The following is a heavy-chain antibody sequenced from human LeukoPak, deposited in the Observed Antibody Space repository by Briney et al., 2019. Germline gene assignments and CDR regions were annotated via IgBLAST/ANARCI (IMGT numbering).Heavy chain of an antibody. D-gene: IGHD3-3*01. CDR1: GFTFSSYS. J-gene: IGHJ4*02. V-gene: IGHV3-48*01. CDR2: ISSSSSTI. Sequence: GGSLRLSCAASGFTFSSYSMNWVRQAPGKGLEWVSYISSSSSTIYYADSVKGRFTISRDNSKNTLYLQMNSLRAEDTAVYYCAKDRRNYDFWSGYYGYFDYWGQGTLVTVSS. CDR3: AKDRRNYDFWSGYYGYFDY.